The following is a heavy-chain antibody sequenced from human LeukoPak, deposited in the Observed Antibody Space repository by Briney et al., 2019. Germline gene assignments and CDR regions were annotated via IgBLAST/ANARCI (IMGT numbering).Heavy chain of an antibody. J-gene: IGHJ6*03. D-gene: IGHD6-13*01. Sequence: GASVKVSCKASGYTFTSYAMNWVRQAPGQGLEWMGWINTNTGNPTYAQGFTGRFVFSLDTSVSTAYLQISSLKAEDTAVYYCARAYDLYSSSWSVYYYYYTDVWGKGTTVTVSS. CDR3: ARAYDLYSSSWSVYYYYYTDV. V-gene: IGHV7-4-1*02. CDR1: GYTFTSYA. CDR2: INTNTGNP.